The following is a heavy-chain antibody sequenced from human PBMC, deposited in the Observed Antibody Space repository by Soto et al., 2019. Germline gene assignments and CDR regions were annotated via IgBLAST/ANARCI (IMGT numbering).Heavy chain of an antibody. J-gene: IGHJ4*02. Sequence: EVQLVESGGGLVQPGGSLRLSCAASTFTFSNHWMSWVRQAPGKGLEWVANINQGGSAKYYLDSVKGRFTISRDNAKNSLDLQMNSLRAEDTAVYYCARIYCSTTSCDIDYWGQGTLVTVSS. V-gene: IGHV3-7*01. CDR1: TFTFSNHW. CDR3: ARIYCSTTSCDIDY. D-gene: IGHD2-2*02. CDR2: INQGGSAK.